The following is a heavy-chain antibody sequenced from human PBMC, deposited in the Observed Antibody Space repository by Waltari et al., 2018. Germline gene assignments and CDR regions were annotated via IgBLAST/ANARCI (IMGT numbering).Heavy chain of an antibody. Sequence: QVQLQESGPGLVKPSGTLFLTCAVSGGSISSSNWWSWVRQPPGKGLEWIGEIDQSGSTNYNPSLKSRVTISVDKSKNQFSLKLSSVTAADTAVYYCARGGYSSSWYGVLGGMDVWGQGTTVTVSS. CDR2: IDQSGST. V-gene: IGHV4-4*02. J-gene: IGHJ6*02. D-gene: IGHD6-13*01. CDR1: GGSISSSNW. CDR3: ARGGYSSSWYGVLGGMDV.